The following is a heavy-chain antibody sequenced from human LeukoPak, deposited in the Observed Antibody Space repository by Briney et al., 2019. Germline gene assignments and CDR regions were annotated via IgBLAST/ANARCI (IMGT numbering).Heavy chain of an antibody. CDR2: IKEDGSEK. CDR1: GFSFSSYW. V-gene: IGHV3-7*01. D-gene: IGHD6-13*01. CDR3: AKTIGIAAAGHFDY. J-gene: IGHJ4*02. Sequence: PGGSLRLSCAASGFSFSSYWMTWVRQAPGKGLEWVANIKEDGSEKYYVDSVKGRFTISRDNAKNSLYLQMNSLRPEDTAVYYCAKTIGIAAAGHFDYWGQGTLVTVSS.